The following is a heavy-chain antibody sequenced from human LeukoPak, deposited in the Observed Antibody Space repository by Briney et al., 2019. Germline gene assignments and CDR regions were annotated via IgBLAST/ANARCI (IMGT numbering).Heavy chain of an antibody. V-gene: IGHV3-30*02. J-gene: IGHJ4*02. D-gene: IGHD3-3*01. Sequence: GGSLRLSCAASGFTFSSYGMHWVRQAPGKGLEWVAFIRYDGSNKYYADSVKGRFTISRDNSKNTLYLQMNSLRAEDTAAYYCATITIFGVVKEDYWGQGTLVTVSS. CDR3: ATITIFGVVKEDY. CDR2: IRYDGSNK. CDR1: GFTFSSYG.